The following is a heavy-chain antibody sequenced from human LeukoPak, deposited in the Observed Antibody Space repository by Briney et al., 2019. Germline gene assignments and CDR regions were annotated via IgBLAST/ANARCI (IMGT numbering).Heavy chain of an antibody. Sequence: SETLSPTCTVSGGSISSYYWSWIRQPPGKGLEWIGYIYYSGSTNYNPSLKSRVTISVDTSKNQFSLKLSSVTAADTAVYYCARVRIFGVVIAWFDPWGQGTLVTVSS. D-gene: IGHD3-3*01. V-gene: IGHV4-59*12. J-gene: IGHJ5*02. CDR2: IYYSGST. CDR1: GGSISSYY. CDR3: ARVRIFGVVIAWFDP.